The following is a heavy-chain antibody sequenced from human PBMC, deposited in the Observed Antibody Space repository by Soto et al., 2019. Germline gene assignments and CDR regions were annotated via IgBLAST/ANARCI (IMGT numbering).Heavy chain of an antibody. CDR1: GYTFTGYY. Sequence: ASVKVSCKASGYTFTGYYMHWVRQAPGQGLEWMGWINPNSGGTNYAQKFQGRVTMTRDTSVSTAYMELSRLRSDDTAVYYCAREVATIDDYYSDYWPQGIMVTVSP. V-gene: IGHV1-2*02. D-gene: IGHD5-12*01. J-gene: IGHJ4*02. CDR3: AREVATIDDYYSDY. CDR2: INPNSGGT.